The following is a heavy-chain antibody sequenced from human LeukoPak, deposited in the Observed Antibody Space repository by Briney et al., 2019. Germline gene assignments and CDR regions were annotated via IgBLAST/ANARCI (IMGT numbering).Heavy chain of an antibody. V-gene: IGHV3-11*04. Sequence: GGSLRLSCAASGFTFSDYYMSWIRQAPGKGLEWVSYISSSGTTIYYADSVKGRFTISRGNAKNSLYLQMNSLRAEDTAVYYCAREPKQWLVPIDYWGQGTLVTVSS. D-gene: IGHD6-19*01. CDR3: AREPKQWLVPIDY. CDR2: ISSSGTTI. J-gene: IGHJ4*02. CDR1: GFTFSDYY.